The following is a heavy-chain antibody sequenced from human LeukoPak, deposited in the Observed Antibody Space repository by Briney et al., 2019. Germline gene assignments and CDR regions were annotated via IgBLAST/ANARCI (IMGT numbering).Heavy chain of an antibody. CDR3: ARDRYYYGSGSYPYMDV. J-gene: IGHJ6*03. CDR2: IHTSGST. V-gene: IGHV4-4*07. D-gene: IGHD3-10*01. CDR1: GGSISSYS. Sequence: SETLSLTCTVSGGSISSYSWNWIRQPAGKGLEWIGRIHTSGSTNYNPSLKSRVTMSVDTSKNQFSLKLSSVTAVDTAVYYCARDRYYYGSGSYPYMDVWGKGTTVTVSS.